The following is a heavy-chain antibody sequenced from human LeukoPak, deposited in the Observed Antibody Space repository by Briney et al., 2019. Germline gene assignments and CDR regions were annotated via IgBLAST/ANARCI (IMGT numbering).Heavy chain of an antibody. Sequence: PGGSLRLSCAASGFTFNKHNKNCVRQARGKGLEWVSSISRSGSYIYYTDSVKGRFTISRDNAKNSLYLQMNSLRAEDTAVYYCARDSSGTYYNSFSSDYWGQGTLVTVSS. V-gene: IGHV3-21*01. CDR2: ISRSGSYI. CDR3: ARDSSGTYYNSFSSDY. CDR1: GFTFNKHN. J-gene: IGHJ4*02. D-gene: IGHD3-10*01.